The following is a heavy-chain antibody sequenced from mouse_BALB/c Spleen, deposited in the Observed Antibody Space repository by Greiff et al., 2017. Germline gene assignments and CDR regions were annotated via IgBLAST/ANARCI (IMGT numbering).Heavy chain of an antibody. CDR2: IDPENSNT. D-gene: IGHD2-1*01. CDR1: GFNIKDYY. CDR3: ALYGNYVFAY. V-gene: IGHV14-1*02. Sequence: VQLQQSGAELVRPGALVKLSCKASGFNIKDYYMHWVKQRPEQGLEWIGWIDPENSNTIYDPKFQGKASITADTSSNTAYLQLSSLTSEDTAVYYCALYGNYVFAYWGQGTLVTVSA. J-gene: IGHJ3*01.